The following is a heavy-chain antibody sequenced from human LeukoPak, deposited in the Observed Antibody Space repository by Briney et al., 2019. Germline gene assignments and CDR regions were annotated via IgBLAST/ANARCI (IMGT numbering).Heavy chain of an antibody. J-gene: IGHJ6*02. CDR3: AKSHGGYYYYGMDV. V-gene: IGHV3-30*18. CDR2: ISYDGSNK. D-gene: IGHD3-16*01. CDR1: GFTFSSYG. Sequence: GGSLRLSCAASGFTFSSYGMHWVRQAPGKGLEWVAVISYDGSNKYYADSVKGRFTISRDNSKNTLYLQMNSLRAEDTAVYYCAKSHGGYYYYGMDVWGQGATVTVSS.